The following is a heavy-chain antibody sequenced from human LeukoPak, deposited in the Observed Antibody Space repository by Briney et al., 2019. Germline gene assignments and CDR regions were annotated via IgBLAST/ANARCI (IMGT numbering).Heavy chain of an antibody. J-gene: IGHJ4*02. V-gene: IGHV3-30*02. Sequence: GGSLRLSCAASGFTFSSYGMHWVRQAPGKGLEWVTFIRYDGSNQYYADSVKGRFTISRDNSKNMLYLQMNSLRAEDTAVYYCAKGDYGSGSYYFDYWGQGTLVTVSS. D-gene: IGHD3-10*01. CDR2: IRYDGSNQ. CDR1: GFTFSSYG. CDR3: AKGDYGSGSYYFDY.